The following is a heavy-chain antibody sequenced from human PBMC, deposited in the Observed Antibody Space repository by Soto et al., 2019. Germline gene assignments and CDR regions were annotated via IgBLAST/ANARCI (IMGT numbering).Heavy chain of an antibody. CDR3: ARDPAPHYYGSGSALGWFDP. V-gene: IGHV4-31*03. CDR2: IYYSGST. Sequence: QVQLQESGPGLVKPSQTLSLTCTVSGGSISSGGYYWSWIRQHPGKGLEWIGYIYYSGSTYYNPSLQSRVTISVDTSKNQFSLKLSSVTAADTAVYYCARDPAPHYYGSGSALGWFDPWGQGTLVTVSS. CDR1: GGSISSGGYY. J-gene: IGHJ5*02. D-gene: IGHD3-10*01.